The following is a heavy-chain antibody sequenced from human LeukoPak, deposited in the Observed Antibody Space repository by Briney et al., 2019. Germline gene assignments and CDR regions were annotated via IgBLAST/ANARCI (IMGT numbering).Heavy chain of an antibody. J-gene: IGHJ4*02. V-gene: IGHV3-30*18. CDR1: VFTFSSYG. Sequence: GGSLRLSCAASVFTFSSYGMHWVRQAPGKGLEWVAVISYDGSNKYYADSVKGRFTISRDNSKNTLYLQRNSLRVEDTAVYYCAKDPYYYGSGSYFEGSYFDYWGQGTLVTVSS. CDR3: AKDPYYYGSGSYFEGSYFDY. D-gene: IGHD3-10*01. CDR2: ISYDGSNK.